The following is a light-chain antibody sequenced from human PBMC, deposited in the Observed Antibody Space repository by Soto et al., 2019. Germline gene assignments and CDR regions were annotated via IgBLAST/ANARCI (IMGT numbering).Light chain of an antibody. V-gene: IGLV1-44*01. Sequence: QSVLTQPPSASGTPGQRVTISCSGSSSNIGSNTVDWYQQLPGTAPKLLIYTNNQRPSGVPDRFSGSKSGTSASLAISGLLSEDEADYYCAASDDSLNGVVFGGGTKLNVL. CDR1: SSNIGSNT. CDR2: TNN. J-gene: IGLJ2*01. CDR3: AASDDSLNGVV.